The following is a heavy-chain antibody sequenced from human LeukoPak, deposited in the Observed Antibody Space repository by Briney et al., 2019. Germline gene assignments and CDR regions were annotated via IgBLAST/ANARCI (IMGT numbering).Heavy chain of an antibody. CDR2: ISGSGGSI. Sequence: PGGSLRLSCAASGFTFSSYAMSWVRQAPGKGLEWVSAISGSGGSIYYADSVKGRFTISRDNSKNTLYLQMNSLRAEDTAVYYCAKAERYGSGSYLRSSNWFDPWGQGTLVTVSS. D-gene: IGHD3-10*01. V-gene: IGHV3-23*01. CDR3: AKAERYGSGSYLRSSNWFDP. J-gene: IGHJ5*02. CDR1: GFTFSSYA.